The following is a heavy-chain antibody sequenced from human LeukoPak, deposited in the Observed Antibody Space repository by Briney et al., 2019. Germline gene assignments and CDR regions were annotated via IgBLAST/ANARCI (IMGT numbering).Heavy chain of an antibody. J-gene: IGHJ4*02. CDR1: GFTFSSYG. D-gene: IGHD1-1*01. Sequence: PPGGSLRLSCAASGFTFSSYGMHWVRQAPGKGLEWVAVISYDGSNKYYADSVKGRFTISRDNSKNTLYLQMNSLRAEDTAVYYCAKDYLKPKTGTGPYFDYWGQGTLVTVSS. CDR3: AKDYLKPKTGTGPYFDY. CDR2: ISYDGSNK. V-gene: IGHV3-30*18.